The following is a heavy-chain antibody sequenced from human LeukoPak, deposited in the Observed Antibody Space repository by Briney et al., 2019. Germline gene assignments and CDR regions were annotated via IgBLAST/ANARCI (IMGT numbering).Heavy chain of an antibody. CDR3: AGSWGYYFDY. CDR2: ISSSSSYI. D-gene: IGHD7-27*01. V-gene: IGHV3-21*01. J-gene: IGHJ4*02. Sequence: GGSLRLSCATSGFTFSSYNMNWVRQAPGRGLEWVSSISSSSSYIYYADSVKGRFTTSRDNAKNSLYLQMNSLRAEDTAVYYCAGSWGYYFDYWGQGTLVTVSS. CDR1: GFTFSSYN.